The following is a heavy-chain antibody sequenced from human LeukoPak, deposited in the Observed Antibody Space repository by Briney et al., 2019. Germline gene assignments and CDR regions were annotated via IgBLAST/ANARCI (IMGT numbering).Heavy chain of an antibody. CDR3: ARDTRWVIGYYYYGMDV. CDR1: GGSISSGGYY. CDR2: IYYSGST. V-gene: IGHV4-31*03. D-gene: IGHD3-16*02. Sequence: SETLSLTCTVSGGSISSGGYYWSWIRQHPGKGLEWIGYIYYSGSTYYNPSLKSRVTISVDTSKNQFSLKLSSVTAADTAVYYCARDTRWVIGYYYYGMDVWGQGATVTVSS. J-gene: IGHJ6*02.